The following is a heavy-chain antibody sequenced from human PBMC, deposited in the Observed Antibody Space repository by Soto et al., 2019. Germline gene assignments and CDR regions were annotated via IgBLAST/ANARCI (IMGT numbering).Heavy chain of an antibody. CDR3: AKDAAYIVVVPVGHEGFDP. CDR2: ISGSGGDT. V-gene: IGHV3-23*01. CDR1: GITFSSYD. J-gene: IGHJ5*02. Sequence: EVQLLESGGGLVQPGGSLRLSCAAPGITFSSYDMNWVRQAPGKGLEWVSGISGSGGDTYYADSVKGRFTISRDNSKNTLFLQMNSLRAEDTSVYYCAKDAAYIVVVPVGHEGFDPWGQGTLVTVSS. D-gene: IGHD2-2*01.